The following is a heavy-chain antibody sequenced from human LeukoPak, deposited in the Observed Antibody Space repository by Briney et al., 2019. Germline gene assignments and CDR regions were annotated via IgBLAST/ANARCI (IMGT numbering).Heavy chain of an antibody. J-gene: IGHJ6*03. CDR1: RFTFSTYW. D-gene: IGHD3-10*01. Sequence: AGSLRLSCAASRFTFSTYWMHWVRQAPGKGLVWVSRINADGSGITYADSVKGRFTISRDNAKNTLYLQMSSLRAEATAVFYCARASSGYYYMDVWGKGTTVTVSS. V-gene: IGHV3-74*01. CDR2: INADGSGI. CDR3: ARASSGYYYMDV.